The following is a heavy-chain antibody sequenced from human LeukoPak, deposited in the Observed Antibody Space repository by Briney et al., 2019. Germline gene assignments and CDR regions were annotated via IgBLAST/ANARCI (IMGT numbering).Heavy chain of an antibody. CDR3: ARGTWSSSIDY. D-gene: IGHD6-6*01. V-gene: IGHV4-30-4*01. J-gene: IGHJ4*02. Sequence: PSETLSLTCTVSGGSISSGYYYWSWIRQPPGNGLEYIGYIYYGGTYYNPSLKSRVTISVDTSKNQFSLKLSSVTAADTAVYYCARGTWSSSIDYWGQGTLVTVSS. CDR1: GGSISSGYYY. CDR2: IYYGGT.